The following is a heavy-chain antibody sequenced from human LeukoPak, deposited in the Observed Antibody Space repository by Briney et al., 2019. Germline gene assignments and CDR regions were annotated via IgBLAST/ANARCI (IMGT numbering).Heavy chain of an antibody. CDR1: GFTFSNAW. D-gene: IGHD3-10*01. V-gene: IGHV3-15*01. CDR2: IKSKTDVGTT. CDR3: TTGLWFGELFLDY. J-gene: IGHJ4*02. Sequence: PGGSLRLSXAASGFTFSNAWMSWVRQAPGKGLEWVGRIKSKTDVGTTNYAAPVKGRFTISRDDSKNTLYLQMNSLKTEDTAVYYCTTGLWFGELFLDYWGQGTLVTVSS.